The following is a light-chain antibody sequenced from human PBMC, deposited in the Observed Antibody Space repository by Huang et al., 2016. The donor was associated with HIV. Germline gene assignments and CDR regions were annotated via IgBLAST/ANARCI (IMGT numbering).Light chain of an antibody. CDR2: EAS. CDR1: QSVGTW. Sequence: DIQMTQSSATLSASVGDRVTITCRASQSVGTWLVWYQQKAGKAPNLLIYEASTLETGVPSRFSGSGSGTEFTLTINSLQPDDFATYYCQHYNSFPWTFGQGTKVEV. V-gene: IGKV1-5*03. CDR3: QHYNSFPWT. J-gene: IGKJ1*01.